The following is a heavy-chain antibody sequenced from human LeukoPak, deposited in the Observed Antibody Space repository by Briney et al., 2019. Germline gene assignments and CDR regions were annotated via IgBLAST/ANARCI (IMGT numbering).Heavy chain of an antibody. CDR2: ISGSGGST. CDR3: AKMYYYDSSGYGMYYYYYFMDV. Sequence: GGSLRLSCAASGFTFSSYGMSWVRRAPGKGLEWVSVISGSGGSTYYADSVKGRFTVSRDNSKNTLYLQMNGLRAEDTAVYYCAKMYYYDSSGYGMYYYYYFMDVWGKGTTVTISS. V-gene: IGHV3-23*01. CDR1: GFTFSSYG. D-gene: IGHD3-22*01. J-gene: IGHJ6*03.